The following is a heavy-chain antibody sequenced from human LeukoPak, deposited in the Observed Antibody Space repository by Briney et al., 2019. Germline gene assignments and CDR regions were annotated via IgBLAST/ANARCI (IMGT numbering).Heavy chain of an antibody. Sequence: PSETLSLTCAVYGGSFSGYYWSWIRQPPGKGLEWIGEINHSGSTNYNPSLKSRVTISVDTSENQFSLKLSSVTAADTAVYYCARDPTAMGVWGQGTTVTVSS. J-gene: IGHJ6*02. CDR2: INHSGST. D-gene: IGHD4-4*01. V-gene: IGHV4-34*01. CDR3: ARDPTAMGV. CDR1: GGSFSGYY.